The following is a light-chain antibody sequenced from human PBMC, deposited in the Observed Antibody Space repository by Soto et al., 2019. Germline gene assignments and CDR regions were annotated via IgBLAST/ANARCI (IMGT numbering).Light chain of an antibody. Sequence: DIQMTQSPSTLSASVGDRVTITCRASQSISIYLAWYQQRPREAPKLLIYGGSSLESGVPSRFSGSGSGTELTLTISSLQPTDFATYYCHQYATSSPTFGQGTKLEI. V-gene: IGKV1-5*01. CDR2: GGS. CDR1: QSISIY. J-gene: IGKJ2*01. CDR3: HQYATSSPT.